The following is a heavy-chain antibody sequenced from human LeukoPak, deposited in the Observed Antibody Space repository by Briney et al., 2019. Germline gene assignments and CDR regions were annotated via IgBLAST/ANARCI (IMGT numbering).Heavy chain of an antibody. CDR1: GYTFTSYG. CDR3: ARTAPITMVRGRGFDP. V-gene: IGHV1-18*01. Sequence: ASVNVSCKASGYTFTSYGISWVRQAPGQGLEWMGWISAYNGNTNYAQKLQGRVTMTTDTSTSTAYMELRSLRSDDTAVYYCARTAPITMVRGRGFDPWGQGTLVTVSS. CDR2: ISAYNGNT. D-gene: IGHD3-10*01. J-gene: IGHJ5*02.